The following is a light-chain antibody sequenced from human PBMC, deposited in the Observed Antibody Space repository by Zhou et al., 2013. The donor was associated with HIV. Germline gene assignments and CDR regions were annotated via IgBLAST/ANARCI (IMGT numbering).Light chain of an antibody. CDR2: GAS. CDR3: QQYGSRTA. CDR1: QSVNNNY. Sequence: ESVLTQSPGTLSLSPGERATLSCGASQSVNNNYLAWYQQKLGQAPRLLIYGASSRATGIPDRFSGSGSDTDFTLTISSLEPEDFAVYYCQQYGSRTAFGQGTKVEI. J-gene: IGKJ2*01. V-gene: IGKV3-20*01.